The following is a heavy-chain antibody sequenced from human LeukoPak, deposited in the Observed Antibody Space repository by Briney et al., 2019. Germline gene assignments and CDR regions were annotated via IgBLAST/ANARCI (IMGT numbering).Heavy chain of an antibody. CDR1: GDSVSSNSAA. J-gene: IGHJ6*02. Sequence: SQTLSLTCAISGDSVSSNSAAWNWIRQSPSRGLEWLGRTYYRSKWYNDYAVSVQSRITINPDTSKNQLSLHLNSVTPEDTAVYYCARGGDSSAYYPYYYYGMDVWGQGTTVTVSS. D-gene: IGHD3-22*01. CDR2: TYYRSKWYN. CDR3: ARGGDSSAYYPYYYYGMDV. V-gene: IGHV6-1*01.